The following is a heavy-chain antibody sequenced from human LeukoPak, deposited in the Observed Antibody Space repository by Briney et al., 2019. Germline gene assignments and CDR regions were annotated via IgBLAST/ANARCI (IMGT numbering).Heavy chain of an antibody. J-gene: IGHJ4*02. V-gene: IGHV3-11*01. CDR3: ARLRRCFDWLLDY. D-gene: IGHD3-9*01. CDR1: GFTFSDYY. CDR2: ISSSGSTI. Sequence: GGSLRLSCAASGFTFSDYYMSWIRQAPGKGLEWVSYISSSGSTIYYADSVKGRFTISRDNAKNSLYLQMNSLRAEDTAVYYRARLRRCFDWLLDYWGQGTLVTVSS.